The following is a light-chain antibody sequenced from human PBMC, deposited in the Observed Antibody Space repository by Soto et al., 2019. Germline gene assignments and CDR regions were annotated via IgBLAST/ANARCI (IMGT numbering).Light chain of an antibody. CDR3: QQYNNWPLYT. CDR1: KSVSSN. J-gene: IGKJ2*01. CDR2: GAS. Sequence: EIVMTQSPATLSVSPGERATLSCRASKSVSSNLAWYQQKPGQAPRLLIYGASTRATGIPARFSGSGSGTEFTLTISSLQSEDFVVYYCQQYNNWPLYTFGQGTKLEIK. V-gene: IGKV3-15*01.